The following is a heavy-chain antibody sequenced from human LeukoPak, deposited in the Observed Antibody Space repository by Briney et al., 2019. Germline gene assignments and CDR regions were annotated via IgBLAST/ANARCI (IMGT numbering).Heavy chain of an antibody. CDR3: ARDEYIGTKGYFQQ. CDR2: IDPNSGGT. D-gene: IGHD2/OR15-2a*01. J-gene: IGHJ1*01. V-gene: IGHV1-2*02. Sequence: ASVKVSCKASGYTFTGYSLHWLRQAPGQGLEWMGWIDPNSGGTNYAQNFQGRVTMARDTSISTAYMELNSLRSDDTAVYYCARDEYIGTKGYFQQWGQGTLVTVSS. CDR1: GYTFTGYS.